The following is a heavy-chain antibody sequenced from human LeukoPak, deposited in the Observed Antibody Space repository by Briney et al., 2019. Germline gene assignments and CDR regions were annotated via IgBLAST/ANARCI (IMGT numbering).Heavy chain of an antibody. CDR1: GFTFSSFA. Sequence: GGSLRLSCAVSGFTFSSFAMSWVRQAPGKGLGWVSAIRGSGGSTYYADSVKGRFTISRENSKNTLYLQMNSLRAEDTAVYYSAKDLNWGMDYWGQGTLVTVSS. CDR3: AKDLNWGMDY. J-gene: IGHJ4*02. D-gene: IGHD7-27*01. V-gene: IGHV3-23*01. CDR2: IRGSGGST.